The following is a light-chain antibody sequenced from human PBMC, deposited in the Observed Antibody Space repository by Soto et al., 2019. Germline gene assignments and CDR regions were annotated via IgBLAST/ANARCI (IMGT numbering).Light chain of an antibody. CDR2: GAS. J-gene: IGKJ4*01. CDR3: QQYGALPPT. Sequence: EIVLTQFPGALSLSPGERVTLSCRASKTVSNTYLAWYQKKSGQAPKFLIYGASNRATGIPDRFSGSGSGTDFTLTISRLEPEDFAVYYCQQYGALPPTFGGGTKVEIK. CDR1: KTVSNTY. V-gene: IGKV3-20*01.